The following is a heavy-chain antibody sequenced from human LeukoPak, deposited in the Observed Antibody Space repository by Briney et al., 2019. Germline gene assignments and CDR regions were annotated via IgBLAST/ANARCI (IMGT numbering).Heavy chain of an antibody. D-gene: IGHD3-3*01. CDR2: IWYDGSKK. Sequence: PGRSLRLSCAASGFTFSSYGMHWVRQAPGKGLEWVAVIWYDGSKKYYADSVKGRFNISRDNSKNTLYLQMNSLRAEDTAVYYCAKESRSGIFGVVTPPYYYYYMDVWGKGTTVTVSS. CDR3: AKESRSGIFGVVTPPYYYYYMDV. CDR1: GFTFSSYG. V-gene: IGHV3-33*06. J-gene: IGHJ6*03.